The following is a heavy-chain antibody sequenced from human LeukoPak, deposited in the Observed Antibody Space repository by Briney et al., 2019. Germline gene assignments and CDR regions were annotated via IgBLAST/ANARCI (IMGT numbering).Heavy chain of an antibody. CDR3: ARHLRGYCSSTSCYRAWFDP. CDR1: GGSFSGYY. Sequence: SETPSLTCAVYGGSFSGYYWSWIRQAPGKGLEWIGEINHSGSTNYNPSLKSRVTISVDTSKNQFSLKLSSVTAADTAVYYCARHLRGYCSSTSCYRAWFDPWGQGTLVTVSS. D-gene: IGHD2-2*01. V-gene: IGHV4-34*01. CDR2: INHSGST. J-gene: IGHJ5*02.